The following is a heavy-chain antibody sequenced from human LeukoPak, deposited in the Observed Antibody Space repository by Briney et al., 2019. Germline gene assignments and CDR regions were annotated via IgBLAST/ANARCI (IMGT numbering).Heavy chain of an antibody. CDR2: INHSGST. V-gene: IGHV4-34*01. CDR1: GGSFSGYY. Sequence: SETLTLTCAVYGGSFSGYYWSWIRQPPGKGLEWVGEINHSGSTNYNPSLKSRVTISVDTSKNQFSLKLSSVTAADTAVYYCASLGRKSYCSSTSCYRYYYYYMDVWGKGTTVTVSS. CDR3: ASLGRKSYCSSTSCYRYYYYYMDV. D-gene: IGHD2-2*01. J-gene: IGHJ6*03.